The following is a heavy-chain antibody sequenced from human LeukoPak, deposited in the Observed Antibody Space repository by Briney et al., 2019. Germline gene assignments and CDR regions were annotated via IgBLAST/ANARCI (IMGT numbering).Heavy chain of an antibody. V-gene: IGHV3-48*04. J-gene: IGHJ4*02. CDR1: GFQFSSYS. Sequence: RGSLRLSCAASGFQFSSYSMNWVRQAPGKGLGWVSYISSSSNTIYYADSVKGRFTISRDNAKNSLYLQMSSLRAEDTAVYYCARDSLTIFGVVPFDYWGQGTLVTVSS. D-gene: IGHD3-3*01. CDR3: ARDSLTIFGVVPFDY. CDR2: ISSSSNTI.